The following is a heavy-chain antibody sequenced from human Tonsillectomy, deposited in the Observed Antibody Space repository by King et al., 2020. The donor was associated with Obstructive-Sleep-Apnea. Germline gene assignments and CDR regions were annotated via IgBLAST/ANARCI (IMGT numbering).Heavy chain of an antibody. Sequence: VQLQQWGAGLLKPSETLSLTCAVYGGSFSGYYWSWIRQSPGKGLEWIGEINHSGSTNYNPSLKSRVTISVDTSKNQFSLKLSSVTAADTAVYYCARGEPGIVATIRLWGFDYWGQGTLVTVSS. V-gene: IGHV4-34*01. D-gene: IGHD5-12*01. CDR2: INHSGST. CDR3: ARGEPGIVATIRLWGFDY. CDR1: GGSFSGYY. J-gene: IGHJ4*02.